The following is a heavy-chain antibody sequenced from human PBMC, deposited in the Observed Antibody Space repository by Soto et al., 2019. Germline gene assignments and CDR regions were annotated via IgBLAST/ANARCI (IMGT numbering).Heavy chain of an antibody. CDR3: ARAIEADSYVHYYYYGMDV. D-gene: IGHD5-18*01. V-gene: IGHV3-43*01. J-gene: IGHJ6*02. CDR2: ISWDGGTT. CDR1: GFSFDDYT. Sequence: GGSLRLSCAASGFSFDDYTMHWVRQAPGKGLEWVSLISWDGGTTSYADSVKGRFTISRDNSKNSLYLQMNSLRTEDTAVYYCARAIEADSYVHYYYYGMDVWGQGTTVTVSS.